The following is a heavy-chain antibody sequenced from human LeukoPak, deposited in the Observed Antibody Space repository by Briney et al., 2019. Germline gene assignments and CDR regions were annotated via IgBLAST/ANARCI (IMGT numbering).Heavy chain of an antibody. CDR2: ISGSGTNT. J-gene: IGHJ6*04. CDR1: GFTFSSYA. D-gene: IGHD3-10*02. Sequence: GGSPRLSCAASGFTFSSYAMTWVRQAPGKGLEWVSVISGSGTNTDYADSVKGRFTISRDNAKNSLYLQMNSLRAEDTAVYYCAELGITMIGGVWGKGTTVTISS. CDR3: AELGITMIGGV. V-gene: IGHV3-23*01.